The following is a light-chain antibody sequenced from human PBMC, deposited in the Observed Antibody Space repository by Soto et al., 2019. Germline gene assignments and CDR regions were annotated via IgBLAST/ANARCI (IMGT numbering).Light chain of an antibody. CDR1: QGIRND. CDR3: LQPSTYPLT. Sequence: DIQMTQFPSSLSASVGDRVTITCRASQGIRNDLGWYQQKPGKAPKRLIYAASSLQSGVPARFSGSVSGTEFTLAISSLQPEDSATFYCLQPSTYPLTFGQGTKVEIK. CDR2: AAS. J-gene: IGKJ1*01. V-gene: IGKV1-17*01.